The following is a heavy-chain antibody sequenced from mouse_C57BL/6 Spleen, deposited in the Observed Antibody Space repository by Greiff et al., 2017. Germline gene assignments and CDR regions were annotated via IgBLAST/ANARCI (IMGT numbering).Heavy chain of an antibody. J-gene: IGHJ1*03. CDR3: ARHADYYGSSYDWYFDV. D-gene: IGHD1-1*01. CDR1: GFTFSSYT. V-gene: IGHV5-9*04. Sequence: DVKLVESGGGLVKPGGSLKLSCAASGFTFSSYTMSWVRQTPEKRLEWVATISGGGGNTYYPDSVKGRFTISRDNAKNTLYLQMSSLRSEDTAVYYCARHADYYGSSYDWYFDVWGTGTTVTVSS. CDR2: ISGGGGNT.